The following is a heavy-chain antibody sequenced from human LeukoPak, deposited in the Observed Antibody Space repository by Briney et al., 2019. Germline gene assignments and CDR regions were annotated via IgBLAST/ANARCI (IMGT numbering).Heavy chain of an antibody. CDR3: ARIFGVVIDY. V-gene: IGHV4-59*01. CDR2: IHYSGST. Sequence: SETLSLXCTVSGGSISSNYWSWSRQPPGKGLEWIGYIHYSGSTYYNPSLKSRVTMSLDTSKNLFSLKLSSVTAADTAVYYCARIFGVVIDYWGPGTLVTVSS. CDR1: GGSISSNY. D-gene: IGHD3-3*01. J-gene: IGHJ4*02.